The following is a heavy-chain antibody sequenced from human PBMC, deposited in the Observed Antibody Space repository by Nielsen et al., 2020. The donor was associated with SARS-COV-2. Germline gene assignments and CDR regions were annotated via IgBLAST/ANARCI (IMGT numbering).Heavy chain of an antibody. Sequence: WIRQPPGKGLEWVGQIKSKSDGGTTDYAAPVKGRFTISKDDSKNTLYLRMNSLRTEDTAVYYCTTISAGKRYYYDNSGYYYYYMDVWGKGTTVTVSS. J-gene: IGHJ6*03. D-gene: IGHD3-22*01. CDR2: IKSKSDGGTT. CDR3: TTISAGKRYYYDNSGYYYYYMDV. V-gene: IGHV3-15*01.